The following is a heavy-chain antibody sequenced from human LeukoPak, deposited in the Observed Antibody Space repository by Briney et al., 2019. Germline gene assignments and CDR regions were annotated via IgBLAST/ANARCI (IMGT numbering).Heavy chain of an antibody. V-gene: IGHV1-69*13. CDR1: GGTFSNYA. Sequence: SVKVSCKASGGTFSNYAISWVRQAPGQGLEWMGGIIPIFGTANYAEKFRGRVTITADETTSTAYMELSRLKSEDTAVYYCARDSSEFRSLIPHWGQGTLVTVSS. D-gene: IGHD2-21*01. CDR2: IIPIFGTA. J-gene: IGHJ1*01. CDR3: ARDSSEFRSLIPH.